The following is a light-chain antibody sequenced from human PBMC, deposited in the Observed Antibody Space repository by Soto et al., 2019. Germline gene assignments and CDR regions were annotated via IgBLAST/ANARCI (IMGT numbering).Light chain of an antibody. V-gene: IGKV1-5*03. J-gene: IGKJ1*01. CDR3: QQYNSYLWT. CDR1: QSIDDW. CDR2: KAS. Sequence: DIQMTQSPSTLSASIGDRVTITCRASQSIDDWLAWYQHKPGKAPNLLIYKASTLESGVPSRFSGSGSGTEFPLTISNLQPDDFATYFCQQYNSYLWTFGQGTKVEMK.